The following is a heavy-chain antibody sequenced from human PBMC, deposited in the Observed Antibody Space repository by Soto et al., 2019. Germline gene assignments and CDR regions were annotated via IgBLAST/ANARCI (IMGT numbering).Heavy chain of an antibody. CDR3: ARGFTIGWYTYYFDL. CDR2: IYYTGST. CDR1: CASMSGYH. J-gene: IGHJ4*02. V-gene: IGHV4-59*08. Sequence: QVQLQESGPGLVKPSETLSLTCTVSCASMSGYHWCWIRQPPGKGLEWIGYIYYTGSTNYNPSLKSRVTMSVDTPKNQFSLKLNSVTAADTAVYYCARGFTIGWYTYYFDLWGQGPLVTVSS. D-gene: IGHD6-19*01.